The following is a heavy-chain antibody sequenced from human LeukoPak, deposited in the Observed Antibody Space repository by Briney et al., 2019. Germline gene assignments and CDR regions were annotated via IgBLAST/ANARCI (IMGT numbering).Heavy chain of an antibody. CDR1: GGSISSYY. Sequence: PSETLSLTCTVSGGSISSYYWSWIRQPPGKGLGWIGYIYYRGSTNYNPSLKSRVTIPVDTSKNQFPLKLSSVTAADTAVYYCARGGYQLSYYYYYTAMEVWGEDSTVTVSS. CDR3: ARGGYQLSYYYYYTAMEV. CDR2: IYYRGST. V-gene: IGHV4-59*01. D-gene: IGHD2-2*01. J-gene: IGHJ6*01.